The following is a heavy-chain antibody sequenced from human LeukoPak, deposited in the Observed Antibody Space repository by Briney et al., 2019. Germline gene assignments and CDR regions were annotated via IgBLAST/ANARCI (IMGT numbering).Heavy chain of an antibody. CDR3: ARDDYRGVTNFDP. Sequence: SETLSLTCTVSGGSISPYFWSWIRQPPGKGLEWIGYISYTGSTNYNPSLKSRVTISVDTSKNQFSLQLTSVTAADTAVYYCARDDYRGVTNFDPWGRGTLVTVSS. D-gene: IGHD3-10*01. CDR1: GGSISPYF. J-gene: IGHJ5*02. V-gene: IGHV4-59*01. CDR2: ISYTGST.